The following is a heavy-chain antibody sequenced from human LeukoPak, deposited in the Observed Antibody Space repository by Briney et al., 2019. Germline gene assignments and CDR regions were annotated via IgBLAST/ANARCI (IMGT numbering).Heavy chain of an antibody. D-gene: IGHD6-13*01. J-gene: IGHJ6*02. CDR1: GFTVSSNY. V-gene: IGHV3-66*01. Sequence: GGSLRLSCAGSGFTVSSNYMSWVRLAPGKGLEWVSGIYSGGSTYYADSVKGRFTISRDNSKNTLYLQMNSLRAEDTAVYYCARARADYYYGMDVWGQGTTVTVSS. CDR3: ARARADYYYGMDV. CDR2: IYSGGST.